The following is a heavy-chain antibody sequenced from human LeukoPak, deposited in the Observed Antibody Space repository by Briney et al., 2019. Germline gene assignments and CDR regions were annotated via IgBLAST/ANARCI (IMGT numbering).Heavy chain of an antibody. Sequence: SVKVSCKASGYTFTSYAMNWVRQAPGQGLEWMGGIIPIFGTANYAQKFQGRVTITADKSTSTAYMELSSLRSEDTAVYYCARAVDTAMAYYYYMDVWGKGTTVTVSS. CDR1: GYTFTSYA. V-gene: IGHV1-69*06. J-gene: IGHJ6*03. D-gene: IGHD5-18*01. CDR3: ARAVDTAMAYYYYMDV. CDR2: IIPIFGTA.